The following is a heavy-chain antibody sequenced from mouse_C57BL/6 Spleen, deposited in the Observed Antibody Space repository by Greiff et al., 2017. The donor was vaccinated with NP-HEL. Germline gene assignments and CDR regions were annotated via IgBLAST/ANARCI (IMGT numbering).Heavy chain of an antibody. CDR1: GYTFTNYW. V-gene: IGHV1-63*01. Sequence: QVHVKQSGAELVRPGTSVKMSCKASGYTFTNYWIGWAKQRPGHGLEWIGDIYPGGGYTNYNEKFKGKATLTADKSSSTAYMQFSSLTSEDSAIYYCATYYGSSNNVLAMDYWGQGTSVTVSS. CDR2: IYPGGGYT. CDR3: ATYYGSSNNVLAMDY. J-gene: IGHJ4*01. D-gene: IGHD1-1*01.